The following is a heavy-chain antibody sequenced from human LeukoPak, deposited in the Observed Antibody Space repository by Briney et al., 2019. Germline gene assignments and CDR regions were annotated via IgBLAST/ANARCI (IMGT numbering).Heavy chain of an antibody. CDR2: MNPNSGNT. Sequence: ASVKVSCKASGYTFTSFDINWVRQATGQGLEWMGWMNPNSGNTGYAQKFQGRVTMTRNTFISTAYMELSSLRSEDTAVYYCARAPSTLVPASSYYHAMDVWGQGTTVTVSS. J-gene: IGHJ6*02. V-gene: IGHV1-8*01. CDR1: GYTFTSFD. D-gene: IGHD2-2*01. CDR3: ARAPSTLVPASSYYHAMDV.